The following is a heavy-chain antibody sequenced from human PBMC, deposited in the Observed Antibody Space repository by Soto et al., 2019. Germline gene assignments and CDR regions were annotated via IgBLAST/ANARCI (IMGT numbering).Heavy chain of an antibody. V-gene: IGHV4-4*07. Sequence: SETLSLTCTVSGASISGFYWSWIRKSAGKGLEWIGRIYSTGTTDYNPSLKSRVMMSVDTSKNQFSLKLRSVTAADTAVYYCVRDGTKTLRDWFDPWGQGISVTVSS. CDR2: IYSTGTT. J-gene: IGHJ5*02. D-gene: IGHD1-1*01. CDR3: VRDGTKTLRDWFDP. CDR1: GASISGFY.